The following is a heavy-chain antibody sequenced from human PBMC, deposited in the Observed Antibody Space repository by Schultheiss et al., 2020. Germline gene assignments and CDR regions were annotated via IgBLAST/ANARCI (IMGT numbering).Heavy chain of an antibody. CDR1: GFTFSSYW. CDR2: IKQDGSEK. J-gene: IGHJ4*02. V-gene: IGHV3-7*01. Sequence: GGSLRFSCAASGFTFSSYWMSWVRQAPGKGLEWVANIKQDGSEKYYVDSVKGRFTISRDNAKNSLYLQMNSLRAEDTAVYYCAKAAGYSSGWYLFVDYWGQGTLVTVSS. D-gene: IGHD6-19*01. CDR3: AKAAGYSSGWYLFVDY.